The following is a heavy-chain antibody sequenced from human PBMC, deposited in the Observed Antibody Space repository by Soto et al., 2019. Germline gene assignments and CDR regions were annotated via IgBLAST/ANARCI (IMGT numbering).Heavy chain of an antibody. J-gene: IGHJ4*02. V-gene: IGHV3-23*01. Sequence: LRLSCAASGFTFDTYAMGWVRQAPGKGLEWVSAISDSSDSTYFADSVKGRFTISRDNFKNTLYLQMDSLRAEDTAIYYCAKTKRWTYFDYWGQGTLVTVSS. CDR1: GFTFDTYA. CDR3: AKTKRWTYFDY. CDR2: ISDSSDST.